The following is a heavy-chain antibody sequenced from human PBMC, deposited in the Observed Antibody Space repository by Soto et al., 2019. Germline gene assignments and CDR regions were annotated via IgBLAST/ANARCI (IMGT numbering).Heavy chain of an antibody. CDR3: SRSLDS. Sequence: GGSLRLSCAASGFTFSTYWMDWVRQTPGKGLEWVANINQDGSEKNYVDSVKGRFTISRDNAQNTLYLQMNSLTAEDSALYYCSRSLDSWGKGTRVTVSS. CDR1: GFTFSTYW. V-gene: IGHV3-7*01. J-gene: IGHJ4*02. CDR2: INQDGSEK.